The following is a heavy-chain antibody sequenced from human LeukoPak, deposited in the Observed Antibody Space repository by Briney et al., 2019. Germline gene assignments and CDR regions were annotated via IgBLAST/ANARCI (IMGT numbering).Heavy chain of an antibody. CDR2: ISGSSSYI. CDR1: GFTFSSYS. Sequence: GGSLRLSCAAPGFTFSSYSMNWVRQSPGKGLEWVSSISGSSSYIYYADSVKGRFTISRDNAKNSLYLQMNSLRAEDTAVYYCASGYSYGYVDYWGQGTLVTVSS. V-gene: IGHV3-21*01. J-gene: IGHJ4*02. CDR3: ASGYSYGYVDY. D-gene: IGHD5-18*01.